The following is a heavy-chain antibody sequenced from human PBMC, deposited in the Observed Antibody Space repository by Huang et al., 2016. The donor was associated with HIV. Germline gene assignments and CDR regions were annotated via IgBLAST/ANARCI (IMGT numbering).Heavy chain of an antibody. CDR2: FYYKGST. Sequence: QLLLQESGPGLVKPSEALALTCAVSGGSIRSSDYHWGWIRQPPGKGREWIGSFYYKGSTHYSPALKSRVPIAVDTSKNLFFLNLTSMTAADTAVYYCARHREGPVAYYSGWGSHLNYMDVWGRGRTVVVSS. CDR1: GGSIRSSDYH. D-gene: IGHD3-10*01. V-gene: IGHV4-39*01. CDR3: ARHREGPVAYYSGWGSHLNYMDV. J-gene: IGHJ6*03.